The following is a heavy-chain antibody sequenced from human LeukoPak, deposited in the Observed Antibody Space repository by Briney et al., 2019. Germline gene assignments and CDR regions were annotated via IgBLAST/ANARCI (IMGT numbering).Heavy chain of an antibody. CDR3: AKEENTAANS. CDR1: GFTFSAFG. J-gene: IGHJ4*02. CDR2: ISYDGSYE. D-gene: IGHD2-2*01. V-gene: IGHV3-30*18. Sequence: GGTLRLSCAASGFTFSAFGMHWVRQAPGKGLEWVAVISYDGSYEYLAESVKGRFTISRDDSKNTLYLQINSLRAEDTAMYYCAKEENTAANSWGQGTLVSVSS.